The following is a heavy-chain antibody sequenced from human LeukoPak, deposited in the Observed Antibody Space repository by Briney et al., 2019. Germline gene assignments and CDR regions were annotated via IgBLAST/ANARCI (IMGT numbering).Heavy chain of an antibody. CDR3: ARAYGSSDYYMDV. CDR2: IYYSVST. Sequence: SETLSLTCAGYGGSFSGYYWGWIRQPPGKGLEWIGCIYYSVSTYYNPSLKSRVTISVDTSKNQFSLKLSSVTAADTAVYYWARAYGSSDYYMDVWGKGTPVTVSS. J-gene: IGHJ6*03. CDR1: GGSFSGYY. V-gene: IGHV4-34*01. D-gene: IGHD3-10*01.